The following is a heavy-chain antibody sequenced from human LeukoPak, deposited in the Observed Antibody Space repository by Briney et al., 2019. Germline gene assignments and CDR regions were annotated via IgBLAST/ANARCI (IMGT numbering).Heavy chain of an antibody. Sequence: PGGSLRLSCAASGFTFSSYGMSWVRQAPGKGLEWVSAISGSGGSTYYADSVKGRFTISRDNSKNTLYLQMNSLRAEDTAVYYCAKDGSSWYENQYYFDYWGQGTLVTVSS. CDR3: AKDGSSWYENQYYFDY. D-gene: IGHD6-13*01. CDR1: GFTFSSYG. V-gene: IGHV3-23*01. CDR2: ISGSGGST. J-gene: IGHJ4*02.